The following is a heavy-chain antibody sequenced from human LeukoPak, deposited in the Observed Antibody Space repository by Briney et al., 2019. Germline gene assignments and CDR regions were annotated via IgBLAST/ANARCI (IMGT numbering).Heavy chain of an antibody. D-gene: IGHD3-10*01. Sequence: SETLSLTCTVSGGSISSYYWSWIRQPPGKGLEWIGYIYYSGSTNYNPSLKSRVTISVDTSKNQFSLKLSSVTAADTAVYYCARATMLRDFDYWGQGTLVTVS. J-gene: IGHJ4*02. CDR1: GGSISSYY. CDR3: ARATMLRDFDY. CDR2: IYYSGST. V-gene: IGHV4-59*01.